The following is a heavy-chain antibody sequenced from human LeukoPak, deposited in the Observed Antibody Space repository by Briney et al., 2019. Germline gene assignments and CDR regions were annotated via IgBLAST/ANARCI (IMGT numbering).Heavy chain of an antibody. CDR1: GGSISSYY. CDR2: IYTSGST. CDR3: ARGSSSWFDWYFDL. J-gene: IGHJ2*01. D-gene: IGHD6-13*01. Sequence: SETLSLTCTVSGGSISSYYWSWIRQPAGKGLEWIGRIYTSGSTNYNPSLKSRVTMSVDTSKNQFSLKLSSVTAADTAVYYCARGSSSWFDWYFDLWGRGTLATVSS. V-gene: IGHV4-4*07.